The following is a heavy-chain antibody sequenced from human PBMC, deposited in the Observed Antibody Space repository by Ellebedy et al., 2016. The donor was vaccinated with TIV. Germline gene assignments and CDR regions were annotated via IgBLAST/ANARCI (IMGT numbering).Heavy chain of an antibody. V-gene: IGHV3-7*01. J-gene: IGHJ4*02. CDR2: IKQDGSEK. CDR1: GFTFSHYY. CDR3: ARAGDYNLLSPAGGY. Sequence: GESLKISCAASGFTFSHYYMNWVRQAPGKGLEWVANIKQDGSEKWYVDSVKGRFTISRDNAKNSLYLQMDSLRADDTAVYYCARAGDYNLLSPAGGYWGQGTLVTVSS. D-gene: IGHD4-17*01.